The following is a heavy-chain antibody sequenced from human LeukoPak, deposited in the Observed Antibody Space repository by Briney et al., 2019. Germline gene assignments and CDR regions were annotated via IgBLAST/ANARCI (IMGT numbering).Heavy chain of an antibody. V-gene: IGHV4-59*01. J-gene: IGHJ4*02. Sequence: PSETLSLTCTVCGGSMSGYYWRWIRQPPGKGLEWIGYIYYSGSTNYNPSLKSRVTISVDTSKNQFSLKLSSVTAADTAVYYCARGGYYYEYWGQGTLVTVSS. CDR1: GGSMSGYY. D-gene: IGHD6-13*01. CDR2: IYYSGST. CDR3: ARGGYYYEY.